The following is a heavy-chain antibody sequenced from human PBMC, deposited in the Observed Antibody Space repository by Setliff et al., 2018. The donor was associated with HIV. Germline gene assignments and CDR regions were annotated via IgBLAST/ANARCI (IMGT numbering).Heavy chain of an antibody. D-gene: IGHD5-12*01. CDR3: ARSGYSAYDNWFDP. J-gene: IGHJ5*02. V-gene: IGHV1-69*04. Sequence: ASVKVSCKTSGGTFSNYGTNWVRQAPGQGLEWMGRIIPRFDITNYPQKFQGRVRLTADKSTSTAYLELSSLRSEDTAVYYCARSGYSAYDNWFDPWGQGTLVTVSS. CDR1: GGTFSNYG. CDR2: IIPRFDIT.